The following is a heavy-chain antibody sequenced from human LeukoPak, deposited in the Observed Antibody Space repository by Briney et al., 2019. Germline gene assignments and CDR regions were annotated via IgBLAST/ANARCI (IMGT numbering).Heavy chain of an antibody. J-gene: IGHJ4*02. Sequence: PSETLSLTCTVSGGSISSSSYYWGWIRQPPGKGLEWIGSIYYSGSTYYNPSLKSRVTISVDTSKNQLSLKLSSVTAADTAVYYCARYYYDSSGYYYFDYWGQGTLVTVSS. V-gene: IGHV4-39*07. CDR2: IYYSGST. D-gene: IGHD3-22*01. CDR3: ARYYYDSSGYYYFDY. CDR1: GGSISSSSYY.